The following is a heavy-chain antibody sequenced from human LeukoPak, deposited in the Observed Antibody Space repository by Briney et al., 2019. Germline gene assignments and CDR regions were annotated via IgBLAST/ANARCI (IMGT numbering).Heavy chain of an antibody. CDR1: GYRFSTSW. CDR3: VKTSPQVWFDF. V-gene: IGHV5-51*01. CDR2: IFPGDSDA. J-gene: IGHJ5*01. Sequence: GESLKISCKASGYRFSTSWIGWVRQLPGKGLEWKGYIFPGDSDATYNPSFQGQVTISADKSINTAYLQWSSLKASDTAMYFCVKTSPQVWFDFWGQGTQVIVSS.